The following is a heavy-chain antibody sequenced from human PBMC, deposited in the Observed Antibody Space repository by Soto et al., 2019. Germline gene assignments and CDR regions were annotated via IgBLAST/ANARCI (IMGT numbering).Heavy chain of an antibody. J-gene: IGHJ4*02. D-gene: IGHD6-19*01. V-gene: IGHV3-74*01. CDR1: GFTFSSHW. CDR2: VSSDGNST. CDR3: ARDRGSGWYPFDY. Sequence: PGVSLRLSCAASGFTFSSHWMHWVRQAPGKGLVWVSRVSSDGNSTSYADSVKGRFTISRDNAKNTLYLQMNSLRAEDTAVYYCARDRGSGWYPFDYWGQGTLVTV.